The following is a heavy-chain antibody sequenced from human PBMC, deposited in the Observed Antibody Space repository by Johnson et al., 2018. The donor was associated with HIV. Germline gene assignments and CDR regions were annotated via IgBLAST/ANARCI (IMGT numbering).Heavy chain of an antibody. CDR3: ARGGAVTRRAADAFDI. CDR1: GFGFGSYA. J-gene: IGHJ3*02. D-gene: IGHD4-11*01. Sequence: VQLVETGGGLVQPGGSLRLSCAASGFGFGSYAMSWVRQAPGKGLEWVSAISGTGSTKYYADSVKGRFTISRDNSKNTLYMQMNSLRAEDTAVYYCARGGAVTRRAADAFDIWGQGTMVTVSS. V-gene: IGHV3-23*04. CDR2: ISGTGSTK.